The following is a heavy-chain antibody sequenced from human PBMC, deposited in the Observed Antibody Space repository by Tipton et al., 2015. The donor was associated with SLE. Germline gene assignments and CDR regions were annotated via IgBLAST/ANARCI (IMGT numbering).Heavy chain of an antibody. CDR3: ARDDSWSNDY. CDR1: GGTLSSSA. V-gene: IGHV1-69*01. Sequence: QSGPEVKKPGSSVKVSCKASGGTLSSSAISWVRQAPGQGLEWMGGIIPIFGTANYAQKFQGRVTITADESTSTAYMELSSLRSDDTAVYYCARDDSWSNDYWGQGTLVTVSS. CDR2: IIPIFGTA. J-gene: IGHJ4*02. D-gene: IGHD1/OR15-1a*01.